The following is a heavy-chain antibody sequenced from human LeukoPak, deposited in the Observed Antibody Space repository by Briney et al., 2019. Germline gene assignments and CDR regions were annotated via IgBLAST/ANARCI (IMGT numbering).Heavy chain of an antibody. J-gene: IGHJ3*02. D-gene: IGHD3-22*01. CDR2: VYYTGGT. V-gene: IGHV4-59*02. Sequence: PSETLSLTCTVSGASVNGYYWGWIRQPPGKGLEWIGYVYYTGGTNYNPSLESRVTISVDRSKNQLSLRLNSVTAADTAVYYCTRLYYYDGIDAFDIWGPGTMVTVSS. CDR1: GASVNGYY. CDR3: TRLYYYDGIDAFDI.